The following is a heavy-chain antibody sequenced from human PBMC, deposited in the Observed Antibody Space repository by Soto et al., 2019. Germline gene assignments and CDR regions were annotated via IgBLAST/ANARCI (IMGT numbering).Heavy chain of an antibody. CDR2: ISSSSSYI. CDR3: AGGAAGALNLFDP. CDR1: GFTFSSYS. J-gene: IGHJ5*02. Sequence: GGSLRLSCAASGFTFSSYSMNWVRQAPGKGLEWVSSISSSSSYIYYADSVKGRFTISRDNAKNSLYLQMNSLRAEDTAVYYCAGGAAGALNLFDPWRQGALVTVSS. D-gene: IGHD6-13*01. V-gene: IGHV3-21*01.